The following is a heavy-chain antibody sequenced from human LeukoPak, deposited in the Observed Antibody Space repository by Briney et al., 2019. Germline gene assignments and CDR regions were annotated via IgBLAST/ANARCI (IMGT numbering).Heavy chain of an antibody. CDR2: VNRDGSET. J-gene: IGHJ6*02. Sequence: QPGGSLRLSCAASGFTLSNHWMTWVRQVPGRGPEWVANVNRDGSETYYLDSVKGRFTISKDNAKNSLYLQMNSLRAEDTALYHCARNNGMDVWGQGTTVTVSS. V-gene: IGHV3-7*03. CDR1: GFTLSNHW. CDR3: ARNNGMDV.